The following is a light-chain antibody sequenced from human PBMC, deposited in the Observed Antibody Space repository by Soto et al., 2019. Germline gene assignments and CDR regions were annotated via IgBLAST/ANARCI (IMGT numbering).Light chain of an antibody. Sequence: QSALTQPASVSGSPGQSIIISCTGTSSDVGSYNYVSWYQHHPGKAPKFMIYDVSNRPSGVSNRFSGSKSGNTASLTISGLQAEDEADYYCISYTTIGTLVFGSVNKLTVL. CDR1: SSDVGSYNY. V-gene: IGLV2-14*03. CDR2: DVS. J-gene: IGLJ1*01. CDR3: ISYTTIGTLV.